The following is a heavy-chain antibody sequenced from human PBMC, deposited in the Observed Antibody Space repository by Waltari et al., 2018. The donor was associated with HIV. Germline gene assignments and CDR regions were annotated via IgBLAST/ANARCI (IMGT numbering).Heavy chain of an antibody. CDR1: GYPISSGYY. CDR2: IYRSGST. CDR3: ARAGGYCSGGSCSRFDP. Sequence: QVQLQESGPGLVKPSETLSLTCAVSGYPISSGYYWGWIRQPPGKGLEWIGSIYRSGSTYYNPSLKSRVTISVDTSKNQFSLKLSSVTAADTAVYYCARAGGYCSGGSCSRFDPWGQGTLVSVTS. D-gene: IGHD2-15*01. V-gene: IGHV4-38-2*01. J-gene: IGHJ5*02.